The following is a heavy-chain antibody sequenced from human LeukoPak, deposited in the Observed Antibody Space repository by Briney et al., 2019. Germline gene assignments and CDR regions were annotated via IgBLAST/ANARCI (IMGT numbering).Heavy chain of an antibody. V-gene: IGHV1-69*13. D-gene: IGHD3-22*01. Sequence: GASVKVSCKASGGTFGSYAISWVRQAPGQGLERMGGIIPIFGTANYAQKFQGRVTITADESTSTAYMELSSLRSEDTAVYYCARGRDSSGYYYDYWGQGTLVTVSS. CDR2: IIPIFGTA. CDR3: ARGRDSSGYYYDY. CDR1: GGTFGSYA. J-gene: IGHJ4*02.